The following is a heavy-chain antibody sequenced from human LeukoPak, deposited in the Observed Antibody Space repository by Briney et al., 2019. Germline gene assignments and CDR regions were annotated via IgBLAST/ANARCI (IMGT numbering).Heavy chain of an antibody. Sequence: GGSLRLSCAASGFTFSSYAMHWVRQAPGKGLEFVSGISSDGDRTYYVSSMRGRFIISRDNSKNTLDLQMGSLRGDDMAVYYCARGGRSGSHDKFDYWGQGTLVTVSS. CDR3: ARGGRSGSHDKFDY. CDR1: GFTFSSYA. D-gene: IGHD1-26*01. V-gene: IGHV3-64*01. CDR2: ISSDGDRT. J-gene: IGHJ4*02.